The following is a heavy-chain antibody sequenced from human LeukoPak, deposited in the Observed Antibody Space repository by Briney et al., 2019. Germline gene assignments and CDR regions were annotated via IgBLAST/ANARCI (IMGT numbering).Heavy chain of an antibody. CDR1: GFTFSSYA. D-gene: IGHD1-1*01. V-gene: IGHV3-23*01. CDR3: ATYNWNDGEWFDP. CDR2: ISGSGGST. J-gene: IGHJ5*02. Sequence: GGSLRLSCAASGFTFSSYAMSWVRQAPGKGLEWVSAISGSGGSTYYADSVKGRFTVSRDNSKNTLYLQMNSLRAEDTAVYYCATYNWNDGEWFDPWGQGTLVTVSS.